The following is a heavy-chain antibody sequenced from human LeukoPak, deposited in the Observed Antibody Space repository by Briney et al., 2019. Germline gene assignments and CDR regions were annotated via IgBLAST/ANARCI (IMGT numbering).Heavy chain of an antibody. V-gene: IGHV1-8*03. D-gene: IGHD3-3*01. Sequence: ASVKVSCKASGYTFTSYDINWVRQAPGQGLEWMGWMNPNSGNTGYAQKFQGRVTITRNTSISTAYMELSSLRSEDTAVYYCARGGYDFWSGPPDYWGQGTLVTVSS. CDR1: GYTFTSYD. J-gene: IGHJ4*02. CDR3: ARGGYDFWSGPPDY. CDR2: MNPNSGNT.